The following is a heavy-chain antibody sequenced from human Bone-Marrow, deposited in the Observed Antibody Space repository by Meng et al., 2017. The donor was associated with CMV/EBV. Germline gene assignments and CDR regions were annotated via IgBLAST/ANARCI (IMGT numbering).Heavy chain of an antibody. Sequence: ASVKVSCKASGYTFTSYDINWVRQATGQGLEWMGWMNPNSGNTGYAQKFQGRVTMTRNTSISTAYMELSSLRSEDTAVYYCARTPESKNLEWLLFPVSGGRGYYGMNVWGQGTTVTVSS. CDR1: GYTFTSYD. CDR2: MNPNSGNT. J-gene: IGHJ6*02. V-gene: IGHV1-8*01. D-gene: IGHD3-3*01. CDR3: ARTPESKNLEWLLFPVSGGRGYYGMNV.